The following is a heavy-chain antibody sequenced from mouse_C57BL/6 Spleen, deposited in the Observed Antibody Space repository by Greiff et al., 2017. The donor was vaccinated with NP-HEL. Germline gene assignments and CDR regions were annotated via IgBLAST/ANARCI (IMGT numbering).Heavy chain of an antibody. CDR1: GFTFSSYA. V-gene: IGHV5-4*01. Sequence: EVQRVESGGGLVKPGGSLKLSCAASGFTFSSYAMSWVRQTPEKRLEWVATISDGGSSTYSPDNVTGRFTISRDTSKNNVYLQMSHLKSEDTAMYYCARDRSTTGRFAYWGQGTRVTVAA. D-gene: IGHD1-1*01. CDR3: ARDRSTTGRFAY. J-gene: IGHJ3*01. CDR2: ISDGGSST.